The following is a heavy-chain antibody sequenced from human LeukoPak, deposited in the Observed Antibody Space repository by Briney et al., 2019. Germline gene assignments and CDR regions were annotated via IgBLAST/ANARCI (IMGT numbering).Heavy chain of an antibody. Sequence: RGSLRLSCAASGFTFSSYCMNWVRQAPGKGLEWVSYISSSSSTIYYADSVKGRFTISRDNAKNSLYLQMNSLRAEDTAVYYCAREVPHIVVVTATESHWGQGTLVTVSS. CDR1: GFTFSSYC. V-gene: IGHV3-48*04. D-gene: IGHD2-21*02. J-gene: IGHJ1*01. CDR2: ISSSSSTI. CDR3: AREVPHIVVVTATESH.